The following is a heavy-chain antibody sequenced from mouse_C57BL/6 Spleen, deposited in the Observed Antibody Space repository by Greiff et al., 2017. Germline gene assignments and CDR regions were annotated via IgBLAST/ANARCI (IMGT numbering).Heavy chain of an antibody. Sequence: EVKLMESGEGLVKPGGSLKLSCAASGFTFSSYAMPWVRQTPGKRLEWVAYISRGGDYNYYADTVKGRFTITRDNARNTLYLQMSSLKSEDTAMYYCTGDSWDGEGFAYWGQGTLVTVSA. CDR2: ISRGGDYN. V-gene: IGHV5-9-1*02. CDR1: GFTFSSYA. CDR3: TGDSWDGEGFAY. J-gene: IGHJ3*01. D-gene: IGHD4-1*01.